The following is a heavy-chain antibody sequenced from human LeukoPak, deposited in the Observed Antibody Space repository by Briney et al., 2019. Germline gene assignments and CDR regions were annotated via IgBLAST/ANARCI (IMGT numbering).Heavy chain of an antibody. Sequence: SETLSLTCTVSGGSISSSSYYWGWIRQPPGKGLEWIGSIYYSGSTYYNPSLKSRVTISVDTSKNQFSLKLSSVTAADTAVYYCASEVVRGYGSGSYCFFDYWGQGTLVTVSS. CDR2: IYYSGST. CDR3: ASEVVRGYGSGSYCFFDY. J-gene: IGHJ4*02. CDR1: GGSISSSSYY. V-gene: IGHV4-39*07. D-gene: IGHD3-10*01.